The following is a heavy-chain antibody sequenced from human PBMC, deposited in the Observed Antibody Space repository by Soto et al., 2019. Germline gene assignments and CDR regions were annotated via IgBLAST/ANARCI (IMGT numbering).Heavy chain of an antibody. D-gene: IGHD3-3*01. CDR3: ARSLRLDGKLEWPLYGMDV. V-gene: IGHV3-13*01. CDR2: IGTAGDT. Sequence: GGSLRLSCAASGFTFSSYDMHWVRQATGKGLEWVSAIGTAGDTYYPGSVKGRFTISRENAKNSLYLQMNSLRAEDTAVYYCARSLRLDGKLEWPLYGMDVWGQGTTVTVSS. J-gene: IGHJ6*02. CDR1: GFTFSSYD.